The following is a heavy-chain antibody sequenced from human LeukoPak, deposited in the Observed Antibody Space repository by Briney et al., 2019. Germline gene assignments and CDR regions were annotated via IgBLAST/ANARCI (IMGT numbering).Heavy chain of an antibody. V-gene: IGHV1-2*02. CDR1: GYIFTGYY. CDR3: ARSAPTLTYDILTGYLGY. CDR2: INPNSGAT. Sequence: GASVKVSCKASGYIFTGYYMHWVRQAPGQGLEWMGWINPNSGATNYAQKFQGRVTMTRDTSISTAYMDLSRLRSDDTAVYYCARSAPTLTYDILTGYLGYWGQGTLVTVSS. J-gene: IGHJ4*02. D-gene: IGHD3-9*01.